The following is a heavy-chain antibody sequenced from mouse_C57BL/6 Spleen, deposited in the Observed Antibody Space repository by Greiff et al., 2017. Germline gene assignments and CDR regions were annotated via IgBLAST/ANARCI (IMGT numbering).Heavy chain of an antibody. J-gene: IGHJ4*01. CDR2: IDPSDNYT. D-gene: IGHD4-1*01. CDR1: GYTFTSYW. Sequence: QVQLQQPGAELVMPGASVKLSCKASGYTFTSYWMHWVKQRPGQGLEWIGEIDPSDNYTNYNQKFKGKSTLTVDKSSSTAYMQLSSLTSEDSAVYYCARLTGNAMDYWGKGTSVTVS. CDR3: ARLTGNAMDY. V-gene: IGHV1-69*01.